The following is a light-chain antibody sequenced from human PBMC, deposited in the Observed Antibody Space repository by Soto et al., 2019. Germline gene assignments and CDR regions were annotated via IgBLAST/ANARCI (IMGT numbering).Light chain of an antibody. CDR2: AAS. V-gene: IGKV1-39*01. J-gene: IGKJ1*01. CDR3: QQSYSTPRT. Sequence: DIQMTQSPSSLSASVGDRVTITCRASQSISNYLNWYQQKPGRAPELLIYAASSLQSGVPSRFSGSGSGTEFPLTISSLQPEDFATYHCQQSYSTPRTFGQGTKVEIK. CDR1: QSISNY.